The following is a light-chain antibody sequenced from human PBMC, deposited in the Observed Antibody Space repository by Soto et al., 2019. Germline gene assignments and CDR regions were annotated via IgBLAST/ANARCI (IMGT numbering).Light chain of an antibody. CDR2: DAS. CDR1: LSVSRN. CDR3: QQYNAWPRT. V-gene: IGKV3-15*01. Sequence: EIVMTQSAATLSVSPGERATLSWGASLSVSRNLAWYQQKPGQAPRLLIFDASTRATGIPARFSGSGYGTEFTLTITSLQSEDFAVYYCQQYNAWPRTFGQGTKVDIK. J-gene: IGKJ1*01.